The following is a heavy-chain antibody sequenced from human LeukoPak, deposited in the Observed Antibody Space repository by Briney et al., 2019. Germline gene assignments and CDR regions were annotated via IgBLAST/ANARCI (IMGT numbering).Heavy chain of an antibody. CDR2: IYYDGSNK. CDR1: GFTFRVFG. J-gene: IGHJ6*04. Sequence: GGSLRLSCAASGFTFRVFGINWVRQAPGKGLEWVATIYYDGSNKYYADSVKGRFTISRDNPKHTVSLQMNSLRAEDTALYYCAKPLCSNYDMDACGKRTTVTVSS. CDR3: AKPLCSNYDMDA. D-gene: IGHD4-11*01. V-gene: IGHV3-33*06.